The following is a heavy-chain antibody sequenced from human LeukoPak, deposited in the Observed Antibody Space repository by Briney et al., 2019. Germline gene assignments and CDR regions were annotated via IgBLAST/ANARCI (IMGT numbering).Heavy chain of an antibody. CDR1: GYTFTSYG. CDR2: ISAYNGNT. Sequence: GASVKVSCKASGYTFTSYGISWVRQAPGQGLEWMGWISAYNGNTSYAQKLQGRVTMTTDTSTSTAYMELRSLRSDDTAVYYCARDGYYYDSSGHPYYFDYWGQGTLVTVSS. J-gene: IGHJ4*02. V-gene: IGHV1-18*01. D-gene: IGHD3-22*01. CDR3: ARDGYYYDSSGHPYYFDY.